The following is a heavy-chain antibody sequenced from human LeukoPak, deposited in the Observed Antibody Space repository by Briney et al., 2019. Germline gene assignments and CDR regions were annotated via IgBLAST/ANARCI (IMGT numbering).Heavy chain of an antibody. J-gene: IGHJ4*02. D-gene: IGHD1-7*01. CDR1: GFTFSNYW. CDR2: IKQDGSEK. Sequence: GGSLRLSCAASGFTFSNYWMSWVRQAPGKGLEWVANIKQDGSEKYYVDSVKGRFTISRDNAKNSLYLQMNSLRAEDTAIYYCAREDDWNYEDYWGQGTLVTVSS. CDR3: AREDDWNYEDY. V-gene: IGHV3-7*01.